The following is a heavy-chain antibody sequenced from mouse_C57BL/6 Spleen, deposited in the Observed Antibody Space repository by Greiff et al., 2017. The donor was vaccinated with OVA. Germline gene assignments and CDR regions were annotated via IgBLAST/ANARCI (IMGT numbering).Heavy chain of an antibody. CDR2: IYPRDGST. CDR1: GYTFTSYD. V-gene: IGHV1-85*01. J-gene: IGHJ4*01. CDR3: ARGVITTVVATGDAMDY. Sequence: VQLVESGPELVKPGASVKLSCKASGYTFTSYDINWVKQRPGQGLEWIGWIYPRDGSTKYNEKFKGKATLTVDTSSSTAYMELHSLTSEDSAVYFCARGVITTVVATGDAMDYWGQGTSVTVSS. D-gene: IGHD1-1*01.